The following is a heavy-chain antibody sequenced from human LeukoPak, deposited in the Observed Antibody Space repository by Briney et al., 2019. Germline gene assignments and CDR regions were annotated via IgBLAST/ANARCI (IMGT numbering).Heavy chain of an antibody. D-gene: IGHD3-10*01. Sequence: GGSLRLSCAASGFTFSGSTIHWVRQASGKGLEWVGRIRSKSNSYATAYAASVKGRFTISRDDSKNTAYLQMDSLKTEDTAVYYCTGNYYGSGSYADFDYWGQGTLVTVSS. J-gene: IGHJ4*02. V-gene: IGHV3-73*01. CDR3: TGNYYGSGSYADFDY. CDR1: GFTFSGST. CDR2: IRSKSNSYAT.